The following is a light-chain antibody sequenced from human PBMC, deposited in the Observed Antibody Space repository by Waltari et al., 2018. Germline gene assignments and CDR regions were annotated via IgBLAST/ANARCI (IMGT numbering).Light chain of an antibody. J-gene: IGKJ4*01. Sequence: DIQMTQSPSSLSASLGDRVTITCQASQDIKKCLTWYQQTPGKAPKLLIYDASSLQTGVPSRFSGSGFGTDFTFTISSLQPEDFATYYCQQCEKLPLTFGGGTKVGIK. CDR1: QDIKKC. CDR3: QQCEKLPLT. V-gene: IGKV1-33*01. CDR2: DAS.